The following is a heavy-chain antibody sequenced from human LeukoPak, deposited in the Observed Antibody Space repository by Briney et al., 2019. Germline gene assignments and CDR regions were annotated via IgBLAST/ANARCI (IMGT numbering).Heavy chain of an antibody. D-gene: IGHD3-9*01. J-gene: IGHJ4*02. CDR2: INHSGST. V-gene: IGHV4-34*01. CDR1: GGSISSYY. CDR3: ARGSKRYYDILTGYDY. Sequence: SETLSLTCTVSGGSISSYYWSWIRQPPGKGLEWIGEINHSGSTNYNPSLKSRVTISVDTSKNQFSLKLSSVTAADAAVYYCARGSKRYYDILTGYDYWGQGTLVTVSS.